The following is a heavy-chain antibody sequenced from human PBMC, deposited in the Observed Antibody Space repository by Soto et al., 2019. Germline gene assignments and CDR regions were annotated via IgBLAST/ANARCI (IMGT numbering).Heavy chain of an antibody. J-gene: IGHJ5*02. CDR3: ARERSAAGTGWFDP. CDR1: GYTFTSYD. CDR2: MNPNSGNT. V-gene: IGHV1-8*01. Sequence: QVQLVQSGAEVKKPGASVKVSCKASGYTFTSYDINWVRQATGQGLEWMGWMNPNSGNTGYAQKFQGRVTMTRNTSISTAYMELSSLRSEDTAVFYCARERSAAGTGWFDPWGQGTLVTVSS. D-gene: IGHD6-13*01.